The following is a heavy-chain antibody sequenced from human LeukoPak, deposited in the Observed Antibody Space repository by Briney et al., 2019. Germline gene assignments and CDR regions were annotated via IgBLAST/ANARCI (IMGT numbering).Heavy chain of an antibody. D-gene: IGHD1-1*01. V-gene: IGHV4-59*01. CDR1: GGSISSYY. J-gene: IGHJ5*02. CDR2: IYYSGST. CDR3: ARKLERRSGNWFDP. Sequence: PSETLSLTCTVSGGSISSYYWSWIRQPAGQGLELIAHIYYSGSTNYNPPLKSRVTISVDTSKNQFSLKLSSVTAADTAVYYCARKLERRSGNWFDPWGQGTLVTVSS.